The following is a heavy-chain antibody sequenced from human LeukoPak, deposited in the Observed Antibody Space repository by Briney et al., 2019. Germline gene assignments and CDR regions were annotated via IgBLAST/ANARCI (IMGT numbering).Heavy chain of an antibody. Sequence: PGGSLRLSCEASGFTFGSHGMSWVRQAPGKGLDWVSSISASGASTHYADSVKGRFIISRDNSKNTLYLQMNSLRAEDTAVYYCANDGAYYDSSTDAFDIWGQGTMVTVSS. CDR3: ANDGAYYDSSTDAFDI. CDR2: ISASGAST. D-gene: IGHD3-22*01. CDR1: GFTFGSHG. V-gene: IGHV3-23*01. J-gene: IGHJ3*02.